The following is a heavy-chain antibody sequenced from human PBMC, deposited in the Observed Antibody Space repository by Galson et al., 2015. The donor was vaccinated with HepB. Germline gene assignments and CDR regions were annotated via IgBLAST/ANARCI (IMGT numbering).Heavy chain of an antibody. CDR2: IYSGGST. Sequence: SLRLSCAASGFTVSSNYMSWVRQAPGKGLEWVSVIYSGGSTYYADSVKGRFTISRDNSKNTLYLQMNSLRAEDTAVYYCARSESGSGWYYDYWGQGTLVTVSS. CDR3: ARSESGSGWYYDY. J-gene: IGHJ4*02. CDR1: GFTVSSNY. V-gene: IGHV3-66*01. D-gene: IGHD6-19*01.